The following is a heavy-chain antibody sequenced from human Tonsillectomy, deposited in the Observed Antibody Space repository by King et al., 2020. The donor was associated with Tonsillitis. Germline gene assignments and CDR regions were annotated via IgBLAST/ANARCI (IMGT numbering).Heavy chain of an antibody. V-gene: IGHV3-33*05. Sequence: VQLVESGGGVVQPGRSLRLSCAASGFTFSRYAIHWVRQAPGKGLEWVAVISYDGSNKYYADSVKGRFTISRDNSKNTLYLQMNSLRAEDTAVYYCARAVELYYTPEPANPFGYWGQETVVTVSS. CDR1: GFTFSRYA. J-gene: IGHJ4*02. D-gene: IGHD3-10*01. CDR2: ISYDGSNK. CDR3: ARAVELYYTPEPANPFGY.